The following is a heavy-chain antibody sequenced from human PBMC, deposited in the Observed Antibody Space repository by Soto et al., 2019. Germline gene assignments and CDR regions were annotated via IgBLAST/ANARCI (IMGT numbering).Heavy chain of an antibody. CDR3: ARDITDYYDSSGYFDY. D-gene: IGHD3-22*01. CDR1: GFTFSSYG. Sequence: GGSLRLSCAASGFTFSSYGMHWVRQAPGKGLEWVAVIWYDGSNKYYADSVKGRFTISRDNSKNTLYLQMNSLRAEDTAVYYCARDITDYYDSSGYFDYWGQGTLVTVSS. CDR2: IWYDGSNK. V-gene: IGHV3-33*01. J-gene: IGHJ4*02.